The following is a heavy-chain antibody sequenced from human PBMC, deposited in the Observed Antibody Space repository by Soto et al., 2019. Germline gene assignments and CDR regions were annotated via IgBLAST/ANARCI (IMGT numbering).Heavy chain of an antibody. V-gene: IGHV4-30-4*01. Sequence: QVQLQESGPGLVKPSQTLSLTCTVSGDSISSGNNYWSWIRQPPGKGLEWIGYIYHTGITFYNPSLKGRVTISVDKSKNQFSLNLTSVTAADTALYYCARVAPDYYFDYWGQGTLVTVSS. CDR1: GDSISSGNNY. CDR2: IYHTGIT. J-gene: IGHJ4*02. CDR3: ARVAPDYYFDY.